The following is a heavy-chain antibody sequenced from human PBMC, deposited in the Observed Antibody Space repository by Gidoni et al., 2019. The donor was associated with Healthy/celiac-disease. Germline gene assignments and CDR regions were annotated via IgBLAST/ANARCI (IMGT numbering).Heavy chain of an antibody. Sequence: QVQLVQSGSELKKPGASVKVSCQASGYTFTSYAMNWVRQAPGQGLEWMGWINTNTGNPTYAQGFTGRFVFSLDTSVSTAYLQISSLKAEDTAVYYCARDKQWLVMNYYYGMDVWGQGTTVTVSS. D-gene: IGHD6-19*01. CDR2: INTNTGNP. CDR3: ARDKQWLVMNYYYGMDV. V-gene: IGHV7-4-1*02. J-gene: IGHJ6*02. CDR1: GYTFTSYA.